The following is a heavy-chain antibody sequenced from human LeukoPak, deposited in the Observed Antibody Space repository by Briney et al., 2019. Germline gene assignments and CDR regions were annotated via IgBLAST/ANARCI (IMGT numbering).Heavy chain of an antibody. D-gene: IGHD3-10*01. J-gene: IGHJ4*02. CDR3: ASSSGSYYTTFDY. CDR2: INHSGST. CDR1: GGSLSGYY. Sequence: SETLSLTCAVYGGSLSGYYWSWIRQPPGKGLEWIGEINHSGSTNYNPSLKSRVTISVDTSKNQFSLKLSSVTAADTAVYYCASSSGSYYTTFDYWGQGTLVTVSS. V-gene: IGHV4-34*01.